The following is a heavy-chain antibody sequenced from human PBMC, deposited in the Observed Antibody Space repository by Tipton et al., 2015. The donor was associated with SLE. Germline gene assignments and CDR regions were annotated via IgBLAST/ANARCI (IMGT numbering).Heavy chain of an antibody. J-gene: IGHJ6*03. D-gene: IGHD2-15*01. Sequence: SLRLSCAASGFTFSNFAVSWVRQAPGKGLGWVSAISRSGDATYYADPVKGWFTISRDNSKNTLYLQMNSLRAEDTAVYYCAKDGYCSGGSCYPAKLYYYYMDVWGKGTTVTVSS. CDR2: ISRSGDAT. V-gene: IGHV3-23*01. CDR1: GFTFSNFA. CDR3: AKDGYCSGGSCYPAKLYYYYMDV.